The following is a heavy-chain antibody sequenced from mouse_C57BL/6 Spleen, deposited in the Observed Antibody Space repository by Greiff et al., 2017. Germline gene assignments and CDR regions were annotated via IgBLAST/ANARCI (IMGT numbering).Heavy chain of an antibody. J-gene: IGHJ1*03. CDR3: ARRSDYYGSSYDWYFDV. CDR2: IDPSDSYT. Sequence: QVQLQQPGAELVMPGASVKLSCKASGYTFTSYWMHWVKQRPGQGLEWIGEIDPSDSYTNYNQKFKGKSTLTVDKSSSTAYMQLSSLTAKDSAVYCCARRSDYYGSSYDWYFDVWGTGTTVTVSS. CDR1: GYTFTSYW. D-gene: IGHD1-1*01. V-gene: IGHV1-69*01.